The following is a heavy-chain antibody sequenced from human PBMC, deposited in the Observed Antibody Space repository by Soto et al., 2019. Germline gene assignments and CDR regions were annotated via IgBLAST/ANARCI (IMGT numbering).Heavy chain of an antibody. J-gene: IGHJ2*01. CDR1: GYTFTGYY. CDR3: ASLLLYDSSGYYYGDWYFDL. CDR2: INPNSGGT. Sequence: GASVKVSCKASGYTFTGYYMHWVRQAPGQGLEWMGWINPNSGGTNYAQKFQGRVTMTRDTSISTAYMELSRLRSDDTAVYYCASLLLYDSSGYYYGDWYFDLWGRGTLVTSPQ. V-gene: IGHV1-2*02. D-gene: IGHD3-22*01.